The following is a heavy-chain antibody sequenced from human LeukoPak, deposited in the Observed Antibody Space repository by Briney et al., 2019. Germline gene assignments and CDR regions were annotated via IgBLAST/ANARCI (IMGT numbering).Heavy chain of an antibody. V-gene: IGHV3-21*01. D-gene: IGHD4/OR15-4a*01. CDR2: ISSSSSYI. Sequence: KPGGSLRLSCAASGFTFSSYSMNWVRQAPGKGLEWVSSISSSSSYIYYADSVRGRFTISRDNAKNSLYLQMNSLRAEDTAVYYCARAKTGSGTYFDPWGQGTLVTVSS. CDR3: ARAKTGSGTYFDP. CDR1: GFTFSSYS. J-gene: IGHJ5*02.